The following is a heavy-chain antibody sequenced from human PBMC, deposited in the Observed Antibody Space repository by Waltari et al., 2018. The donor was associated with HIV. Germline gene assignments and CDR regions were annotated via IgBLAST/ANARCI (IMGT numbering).Heavy chain of an antibody. CDR3: APGRGWFDP. V-gene: IGHV3-74*01. D-gene: IGHD3-10*01. J-gene: IGHJ5*02. Sequence: EVQLVESGGGLVQPGGSLRLSCAASGFTFSSYCMNWGRQAPGKGLGSVSRSNNDGSSPNYADSVKGRFTISRDNANHTLYLQMNSLRVEDTAVYYCAPGRGWFDPWGQGTLVTVPS. CDR2: SNNDGSSP. CDR1: GFTFSSYC.